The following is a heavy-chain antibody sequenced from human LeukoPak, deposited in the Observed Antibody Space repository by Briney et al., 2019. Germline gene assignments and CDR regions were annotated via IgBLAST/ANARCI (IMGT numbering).Heavy chain of an antibody. D-gene: IGHD3-9*01. V-gene: IGHV3-30*03. J-gene: IGHJ4*02. CDR2: ISYDGGNE. Sequence: PGGSLRLSCAASGFTFSSYSMNWVRQAPGKGLEWVAAISYDGGNEHYADSVKGRFTISRDNSKNTLYLQMNSLRAEDTAVYYCARDGSYYDILTGYFDYWGQGTLVTVSS. CDR3: ARDGSYYDILTGYFDY. CDR1: GFTFSSYS.